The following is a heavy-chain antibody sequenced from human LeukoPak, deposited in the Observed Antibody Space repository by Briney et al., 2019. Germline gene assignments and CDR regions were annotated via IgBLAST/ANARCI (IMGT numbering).Heavy chain of an antibody. D-gene: IGHD3-10*01. V-gene: IGHV3-11*01. CDR2: ISSSGSTI. Sequence: PGGSLRLSCAASGFTFSDYYMSWIRQAPGKGLEWVSYISSSGSTIYYADSVKGRFTVSRDNAKNSLYLQMNSLRAEDTAVYYCAREFIGESHRTPEPTIHNWFDPWGQGTLVTVSS. CDR3: AREFIGESHRTPEPTIHNWFDP. CDR1: GFTFSDYY. J-gene: IGHJ5*02.